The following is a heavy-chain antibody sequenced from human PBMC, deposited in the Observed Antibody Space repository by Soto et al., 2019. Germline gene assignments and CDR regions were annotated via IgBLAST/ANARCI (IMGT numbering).Heavy chain of an antibody. D-gene: IGHD2-21*02. Sequence: QVQLVESGGGVVQPGRSLRLSCAASGFTFSSYGMHWVRQAPGKGLEWVAVISYDGSNKYYADSVKGRFTISRDNXXNTLYLQMNSLRAEDPDVYYCATLTRAGDENWFDPWGQGTLVTVSS. J-gene: IGHJ5*02. V-gene: IGHV3-30*03. CDR2: ISYDGSNK. CDR1: GFTFSSYG. CDR3: ATLTRAGDENWFDP.